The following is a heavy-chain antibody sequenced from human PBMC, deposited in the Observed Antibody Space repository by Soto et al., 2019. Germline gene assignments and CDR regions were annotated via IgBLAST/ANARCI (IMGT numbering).Heavy chain of an antibody. V-gene: IGHV4-61*01. CDR2: IYYRGRT. CDR1: GGSVSSGRYY. J-gene: IGHJ4*02. D-gene: IGHD6-19*01. CDR3: ARSGAGSGWL. Sequence: QVQLQESGPGLVKPSETLSLTCTVPGGSVSSGRYYWSWSRQPPGKGLEWIGYIYYRGRTSYNSSLKSRATISVGTSKNRFSRKLGSVTAADTAIYYSARSGAGSGWLGGQGTLVTVSS.